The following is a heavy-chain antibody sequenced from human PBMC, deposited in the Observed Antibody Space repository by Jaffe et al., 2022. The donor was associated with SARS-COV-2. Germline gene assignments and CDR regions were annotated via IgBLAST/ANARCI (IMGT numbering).Heavy chain of an antibody. J-gene: IGHJ4*02. CDR1: GGSISSSTYY. CDR2: ISYSGST. CDR3: ARLSSWYGVDY. V-gene: IGHV4-39*01. Sequence: QLQLQESGPGLVKPSETLSLTCTVSGGSISSSTYYRGWIRQPPGKGLEWVGSISYSGSTYYNPSLKSRVTISEDTSKNQFSLKLNSVTAADTAVYYCARLSSWYGVDYWGQGTLVTVSS. D-gene: IGHD6-13*01.